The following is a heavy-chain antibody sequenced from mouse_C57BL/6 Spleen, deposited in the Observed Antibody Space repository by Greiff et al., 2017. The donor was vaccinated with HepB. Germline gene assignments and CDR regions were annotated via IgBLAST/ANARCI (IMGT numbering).Heavy chain of an antibody. CDR1: GYTFTDYY. CDR3: ASSRLPSIDC. Sequence: VQLQQSGPELVKPGASVKISCKASGYTFTDYYMNWVKQSHGKSLEWIGDINPNNGGTSSNQKLQGKATLTVDKSSNTTYMELRSLTSEDSAVYYCASSRLPSIDCWGPGTSVTVSS. D-gene: IGHD2-2*01. J-gene: IGHJ4*01. V-gene: IGHV1-26*01. CDR2: INPNNGGT.